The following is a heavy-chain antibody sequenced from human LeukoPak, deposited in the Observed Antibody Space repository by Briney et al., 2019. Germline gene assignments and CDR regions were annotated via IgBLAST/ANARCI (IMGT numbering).Heavy chain of an antibody. CDR2: IYSGGST. Sequence: GGSLGLSCAASGFTFSSYSMNWVRQAAGKGLEWVSVIYSGGSTYYADSVKGRFTISRDNSKNTLYLQMNSLRAEDTAVYYCATIDYWGQGTLVTVSS. V-gene: IGHV3-66*01. CDR3: ATIDY. J-gene: IGHJ4*02. CDR1: GFTFSSYS.